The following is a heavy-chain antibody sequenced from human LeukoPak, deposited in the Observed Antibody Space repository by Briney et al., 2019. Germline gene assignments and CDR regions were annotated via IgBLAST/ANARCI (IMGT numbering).Heavy chain of an antibody. V-gene: IGHV1-46*01. CDR1: GYTFTSYY. J-gene: IGHJ6*03. CDR2: INPSGGST. CDR3: AREWGTGTTLDNYYYYYMDV. Sequence: VASVKVSCKASGYTFTSYYMHWVRQAPGQGLEWMGIINPSGGSTSYAQKFQGRVTMTRDTSTSTVYMELSSLRSEDTAVYYCAREWGTGTTLDNYYYYYMDVWGKGTTVTVSS. D-gene: IGHD1-1*01.